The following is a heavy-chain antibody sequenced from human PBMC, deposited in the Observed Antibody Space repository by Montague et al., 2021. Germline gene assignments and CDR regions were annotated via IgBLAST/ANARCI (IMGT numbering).Heavy chain of an antibody. D-gene: IGHD1-26*01. Sequence: SETLSLTCNVSGASMNTYKWNWIRQPPGKGLEWIGYIYSSGNTNYNPSLKSRVTISVDTSRNQFSLEVRSVTAADTAKYYCAREWSAFDFWGQGIMVTVSS. V-gene: IGHV4-59*01. CDR2: IYSSGNT. CDR1: GASMNTYK. J-gene: IGHJ3*01. CDR3: AREWSAFDF.